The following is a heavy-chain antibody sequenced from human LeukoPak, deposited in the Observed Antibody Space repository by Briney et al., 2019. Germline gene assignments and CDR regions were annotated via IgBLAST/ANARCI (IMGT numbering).Heavy chain of an antibody. CDR3: ARYNRSDSYFDD. CDR2: VYYSGST. Sequence: SQTLSLTCTVSGGSISSGDYYWSWIRQPPGKGLEWIGNVYYSGSTYYNPSLKSRVTISVDTSKNQFSLRVTSVTAADTAVYYCARYNRSDSYFDDWGQGTLVTVSS. CDR1: GGSISSGDYY. J-gene: IGHJ4*02. V-gene: IGHV4-39*01. D-gene: IGHD3-10*01.